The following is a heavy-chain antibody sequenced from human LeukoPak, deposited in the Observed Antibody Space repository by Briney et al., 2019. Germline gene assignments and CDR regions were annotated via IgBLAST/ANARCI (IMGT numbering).Heavy chain of an antibody. V-gene: IGHV4-34*01. J-gene: IGHJ4*02. CDR1: GGSFSGYY. Sequence: SETLSLTCAVYGGSFSGYYWSWIRQPPGKGLEWIGEINHSGSTNYNPSLKSRVTISVDTSKNQFSLKLSSVTAADTAVYYCAGGRRRVAVAGRFFYYWGQGTLVTVSS. CDR2: INHSGST. D-gene: IGHD6-19*01. CDR3: AGGRRRVAVAGRFFYY.